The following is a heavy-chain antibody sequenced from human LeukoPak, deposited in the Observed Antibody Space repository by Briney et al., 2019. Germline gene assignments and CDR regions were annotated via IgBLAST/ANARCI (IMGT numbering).Heavy chain of an antibody. CDR2: IYYSGST. V-gene: IGHV4-59*01. D-gene: IGHD3-22*01. CDR1: GDSLSSYY. CDR3: ARAPGSGYYSYWYFDL. J-gene: IGHJ2*01. Sequence: SETLSLTCTVSGDSLSSYYWSWIRQPPGKGLEWIGYIYYSGSTNYNPSLKSRVTISVDTSKNQFSLRLTSVTAADTAVYYCARAPGSGYYSYWYFDLWGRGTLVTVSS.